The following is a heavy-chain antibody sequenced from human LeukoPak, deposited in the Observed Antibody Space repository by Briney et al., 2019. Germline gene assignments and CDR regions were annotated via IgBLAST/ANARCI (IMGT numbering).Heavy chain of an antibody. Sequence: SETLSLTCTVSGGSIRSHYWSWIGQPPGKGLEWIGYIYYSGSTNYNPSLKSRVTISVDTSKNQFSLKLSSVTAADTAVYYCARADYSDSSNFDPWGQGTLVTVSS. CDR3: ARADYSDSSNFDP. J-gene: IGHJ5*02. D-gene: IGHD3-22*01. CDR1: GGSIRSHY. CDR2: IYYSGST. V-gene: IGHV4-59*11.